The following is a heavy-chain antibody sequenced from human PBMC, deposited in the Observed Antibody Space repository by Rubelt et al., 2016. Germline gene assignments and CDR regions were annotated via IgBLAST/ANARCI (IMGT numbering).Heavy chain of an antibody. CDR3: AREGYCSGGSCYSKVGYYYYGMDV. CDR2: IYYSGST. V-gene: IGHV4-39*07. Sequence: QLQLQESGPGLVKPSETLSLTCTVSGGSISSSSYYWGWIRQPPGKGLEWIGSIYYSGSTYYNPSLKSRVTISVDKSKNQLSLKLSSVTAADTAVYYCAREGYCSGGSCYSKVGYYYYGMDVWGQGTTVTVSS. J-gene: IGHJ6*02. CDR1: GGSISSSSYY. D-gene: IGHD2-15*01.